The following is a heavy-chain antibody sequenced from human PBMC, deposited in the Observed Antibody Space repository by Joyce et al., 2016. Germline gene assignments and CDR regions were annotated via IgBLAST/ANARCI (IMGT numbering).Heavy chain of an antibody. D-gene: IGHD3-3*01. J-gene: IGHJ4*02. V-gene: IGHV3-23*01. Sequence: EVQLLESGGALVQPGGSLRLSCAASGFSFGSYPMNWVRQAPGRGLEWVASISGSSGSTYYRGSVRCRFTISRDNSKNTLYLQMNSLRGDDTAVYYCAKDRDYDCCFDHWGQGTLVTVSS. CDR2: ISGSSGST. CDR3: AKDRDYDCCFDH. CDR1: GFSFGSYP.